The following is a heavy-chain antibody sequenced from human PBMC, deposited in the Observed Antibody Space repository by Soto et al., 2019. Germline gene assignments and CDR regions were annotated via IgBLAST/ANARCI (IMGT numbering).Heavy chain of an antibody. CDR1: AYTLTELF. CDR2: FDPEDGET. J-gene: IGHJ4*02. Sequence: ASGKVSCKVSAYTLTELFMLWVRQFPGQGLEWMGGFDPEDGETIYAQKFQGRVTMTEDTSTDTAYMELSSLRSEDTAVYYCATISYYGDYVGGEKDYWGQGTLVTVSS. D-gene: IGHD4-17*01. V-gene: IGHV1-24*01. CDR3: ATISYYGDYVGGEKDY.